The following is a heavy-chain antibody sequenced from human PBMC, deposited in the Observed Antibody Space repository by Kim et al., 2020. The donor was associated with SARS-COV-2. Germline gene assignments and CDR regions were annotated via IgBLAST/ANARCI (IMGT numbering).Heavy chain of an antibody. CDR1: GGSISSSSYY. D-gene: IGHD6-13*01. Sequence: SETLSLTCTVSGGSISSSSYYWGWIRQPPGKGLEWIGSIYYSGSTYYNPSLKSRVTISVDTSKNQFSLKLSSVTAADTAVYYCARQVSSSWYGVVTIKHWFDPWGQGTLVTVSS. J-gene: IGHJ5*02. CDR3: ARQVSSSWYGVVTIKHWFDP. CDR2: IYYSGST. V-gene: IGHV4-39*01.